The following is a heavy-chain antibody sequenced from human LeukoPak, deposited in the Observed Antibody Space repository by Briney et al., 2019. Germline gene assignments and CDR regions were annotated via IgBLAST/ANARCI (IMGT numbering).Heavy chain of an antibody. CDR3: ARGRLRSNRSFDY. Sequence: KSSETLSLTCAVYGGSFSGYYWSWIRQSPGKGLEWIGEINHSGSTNYNPSLKSRVTISVDTSKNQFSLKLSSVTAADTAVYYCARGRLRSNRSFDYWGQGTLVTVSS. J-gene: IGHJ4*02. V-gene: IGHV4-34*01. D-gene: IGHD4-17*01. CDR2: INHSGST. CDR1: GGSFSGYY.